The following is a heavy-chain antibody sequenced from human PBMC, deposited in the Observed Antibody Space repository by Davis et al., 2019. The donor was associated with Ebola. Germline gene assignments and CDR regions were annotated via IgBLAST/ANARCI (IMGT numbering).Heavy chain of an antibody. CDR3: ARGYSPKCRGGDCVNDF. J-gene: IGHJ4*02. CDR2: VNPYSGHT. V-gene: IGHV1-8*01. D-gene: IGHD2-21*02. CDR1: GYIFSNYD. Sequence: ASVPVSCKASGYIFSNYDIHWVRQASGQGLEWMGWVNPYSGHTGYVEKFKGRVTMTGDPSISTAYMELSSLTIDDTAVYYCARGYSPKCRGGDCVNDFWGQGTLVTVST.